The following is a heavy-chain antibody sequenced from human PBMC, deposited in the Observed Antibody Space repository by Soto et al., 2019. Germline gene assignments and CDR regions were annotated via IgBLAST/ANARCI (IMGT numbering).Heavy chain of an antibody. CDR3: ARDYPPYSGYDLGLDY. CDR2: ISAYNGNT. V-gene: IGHV1-18*01. D-gene: IGHD5-12*01. Sequence: ASVKVSCKASGYTFTSYGISWVRQAPGQGLEWMGWISAYNGNTNYAQKLQGRVTMTTDTSTSTAYMELRSLRSDDTAVYYCARDYPPYSGYDLGLDYWGQGTLVTVSS. CDR1: GYTFTSYG. J-gene: IGHJ4*02.